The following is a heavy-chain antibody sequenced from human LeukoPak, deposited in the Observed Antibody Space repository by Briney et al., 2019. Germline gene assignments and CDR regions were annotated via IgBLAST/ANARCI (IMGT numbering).Heavy chain of an antibody. CDR3: ARSNGPVLVSPGAPIHYYYFYMDV. CDR1: GGTFSSYA. Sequence: ASVKVSCKAFGGTFSSYAISWVRQAPGQGLEWMGGIIPIFGTANYAQKFQGRVTITADKSTSTAYMELSSLRSEDTAVYYCARSNGPVLVSPGAPIHYYYFYMDVWSKGTTVTVSS. V-gene: IGHV1-69*06. D-gene: IGHD3-3*02. CDR2: IIPIFGTA. J-gene: IGHJ6*03.